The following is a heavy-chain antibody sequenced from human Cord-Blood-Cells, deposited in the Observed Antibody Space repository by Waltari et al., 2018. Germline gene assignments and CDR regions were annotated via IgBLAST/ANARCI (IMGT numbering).Heavy chain of an antibody. V-gene: IGHV4-34*01. CDR2: INHSGST. CDR3: ARGGVGATNDAFDI. D-gene: IGHD1-26*01. Sequence: QVQLQQWGAGLLKPSETLSLTCAVYGGSFSGYYWSWIRQPPGKGMEWLGEINHSGSTNYDPSLKSRVTISVDTSKNQFSLKLSSVTAADTAVYYCARGGVGATNDAFDIWGQGTMVTVSS. CDR1: GGSFSGYY. J-gene: IGHJ3*02.